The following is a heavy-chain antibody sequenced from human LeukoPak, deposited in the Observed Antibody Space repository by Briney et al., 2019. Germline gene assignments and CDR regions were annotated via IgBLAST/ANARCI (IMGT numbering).Heavy chain of an antibody. D-gene: IGHD2-2*01. V-gene: IGHV4-4*07. J-gene: IGHJ4*02. CDR3: ARQRAYCSSTSCHHFDY. Sequence: SETLPLTCTVSGGSISSYYWSWIRQPAGKGLEWIGRIYTSGSTNYNPSLKSRVTMSVDTSKNQFSLKLSSVTAADTAVYYCARQRAYCSSTSCHHFDYWGQGTLVTVSS. CDR1: GGSISSYY. CDR2: IYTSGST.